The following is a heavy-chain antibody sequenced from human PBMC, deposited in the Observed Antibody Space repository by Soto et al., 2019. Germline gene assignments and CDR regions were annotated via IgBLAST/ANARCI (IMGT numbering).Heavy chain of an antibody. D-gene: IGHD3-22*01. Sequence: QIHLVQSGPEVKEPGASVKVSCKASGYTFSDSGISWVRQAPGQVLEWMGWVSTYSDITNYAQKFQGRVSMTTDTSTNKAYMELRSLRSDDTAVYYCAIHYASRGYEDLDYWGQGSLVTVSS. J-gene: IGHJ4*02. CDR3: AIHYASRGYEDLDY. CDR1: GYTFSDSG. V-gene: IGHV1-18*01. CDR2: VSTYSDIT.